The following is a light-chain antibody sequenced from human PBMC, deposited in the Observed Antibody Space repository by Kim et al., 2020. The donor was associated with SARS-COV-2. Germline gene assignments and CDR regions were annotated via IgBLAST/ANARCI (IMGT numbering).Light chain of an antibody. Sequence: DIQMTQSPASLSASLGDRVTITCQASQDISDYLYWYHQKPGQAPKFLMSDASKLQIGVPSRFSGSGSGTDFTFTISSLQPEDFAIYICQQRYTTPNTLGPGALLEIK. CDR1: QDISDY. CDR2: DAS. V-gene: IGKV1-33*01. CDR3: QQRYTTPNT. J-gene: IGKJ5*01.